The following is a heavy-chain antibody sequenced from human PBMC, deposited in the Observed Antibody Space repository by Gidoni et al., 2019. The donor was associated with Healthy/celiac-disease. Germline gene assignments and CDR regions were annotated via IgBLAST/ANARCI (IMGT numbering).Heavy chain of an antibody. Sequence: EVQVLEAGGDWVQPGGCLRLSCPAPGFAFSGYDRRWVRRAPGQGLVWCSAISGSVPSTYYANPVKGRFTISRDNSKNTLYLQMNSLRAEDTAVYYCAKIWFGESSNFDYWGQGTLVTVSS. D-gene: IGHD3-10*01. J-gene: IGHJ4*02. CDR3: AKIWFGESSNFDY. CDR2: ISGSVPST. V-gene: IGHV3-23*01. CDR1: GFAFSGYD.